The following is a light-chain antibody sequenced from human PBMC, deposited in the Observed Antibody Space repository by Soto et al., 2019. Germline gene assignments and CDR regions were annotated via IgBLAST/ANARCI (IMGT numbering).Light chain of an antibody. V-gene: IGKV1-13*02. Sequence: AIQLTQSRTSVSASVGDRITITCRATQDIHTFLAWYQQKPGKAPQLLIYKASTLQSGVPSRFSGSGSGTDVTLTISSLQPEDFATYSCQQFYIFPVTFGQGTRLEIK. CDR1: QDIHTF. J-gene: IGKJ5*01. CDR2: KAS. CDR3: QQFYIFPVT.